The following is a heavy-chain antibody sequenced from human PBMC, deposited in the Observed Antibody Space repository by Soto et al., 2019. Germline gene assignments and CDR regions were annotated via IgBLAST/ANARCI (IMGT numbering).Heavy chain of an antibody. CDR2: IRNSGGNT. Sequence: EVQLLESGGGLVQPGGSVRLSCAGSGFTFSSYAMSWVRQAPGKGLEWVSGIRNSGGNTYYANSVKGRFTISRDDSTSTLYLHMNSLRAEDTAVYYCTKDRTVAAMWGFFDYWGQGTQVTVSS. V-gene: IGHV3-23*01. CDR1: GFTFSSYA. J-gene: IGHJ4*02. D-gene: IGHD5-12*01. CDR3: TKDRTVAAMWGFFDY.